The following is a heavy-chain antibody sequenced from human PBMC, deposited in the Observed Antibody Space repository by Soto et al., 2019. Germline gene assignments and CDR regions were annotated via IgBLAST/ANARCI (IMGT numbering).Heavy chain of an antibody. CDR2: INAGNGNT. CDR3: ARDPPGGELGYYYYGMDV. V-gene: IGHV1-3*01. CDR1: GYTLSNYA. D-gene: IGHD1-26*01. Sequence: ASVKVSCKASGYTLSNYAMHWVRQAPGQRLEWMGWINAGNGNTKYSQKFQGRVTITRDTSASTAYMELSSLRSEDTAVYYCARDPPGGELGYYYYGMDVWGQGTTVTVSS. J-gene: IGHJ6*02.